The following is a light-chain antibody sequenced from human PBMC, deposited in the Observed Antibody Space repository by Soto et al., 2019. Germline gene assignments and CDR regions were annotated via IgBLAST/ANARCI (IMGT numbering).Light chain of an antibody. J-gene: IGKJ1*01. CDR3: QQYNSYPWT. V-gene: IGKV1-5*01. Sequence: DIQMTQSPSTLSASVGDRVTITCRASQSISSWLVWYQQKPGKAPDLLIYDASNLESGVPSRFSGSGSGTEFTLTISSLQPDDFATYYCQQYNSYPWTFGQGTKVEIK. CDR2: DAS. CDR1: QSISSW.